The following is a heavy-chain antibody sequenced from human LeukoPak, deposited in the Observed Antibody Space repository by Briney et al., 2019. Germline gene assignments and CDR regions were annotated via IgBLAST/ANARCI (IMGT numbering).Heavy chain of an antibody. V-gene: IGHV4-4*07. CDR1: GAAISSFH. J-gene: IGHJ4*02. CDR2: IYSSGST. CDR3: ARKDGDY. Sequence: SETLSLTCTVSGAAISSFHWTWIRQPAGKGLEWIGLIYSSGSTIYNPSLKSRVAMSVDMTKNQLSLKLSSVTAADTAMYYCARKDGDYWGQGTLVTVSS.